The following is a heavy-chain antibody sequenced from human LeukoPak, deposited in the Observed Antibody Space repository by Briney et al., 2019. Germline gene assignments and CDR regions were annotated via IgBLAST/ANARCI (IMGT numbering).Heavy chain of an antibody. D-gene: IGHD2-2*01. CDR2: ISGSGGST. V-gene: IGHV3-23*01. J-gene: IGHJ5*02. CDR1: GFSFHIYV. CDR3: AKAVVPAAMIDNWFDP. Sequence: GGSVRLSCAASGFSFHIYVMSWVRQAPGKGLEWVSAISGSGGSTYYADSVKGRFTISRDNSKNTLYLQMNSLRAEDTAVYYCAKAVVPAAMIDNWFDPWGQGTLVTVSS.